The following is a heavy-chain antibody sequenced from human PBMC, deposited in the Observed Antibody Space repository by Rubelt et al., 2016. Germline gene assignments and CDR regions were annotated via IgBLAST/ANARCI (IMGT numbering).Heavy chain of an antibody. Sequence: QLQLQESGPGLVKPSETLSLTCTVSGGSISSSTYYWGWIRQPPGKGLEWIASIYYSGYTYYNPSLKSRVTMSVDTSKNQFSLKVTSLTAADTAVYYCAGDYGGNSAVSWGRGTLITVSS. J-gene: IGHJ5*02. D-gene: IGHD4-23*01. CDR3: AGDYGGNSAVS. V-gene: IGHV4-39*07. CDR2: IYYSGYT. CDR1: GGSISSSTYY.